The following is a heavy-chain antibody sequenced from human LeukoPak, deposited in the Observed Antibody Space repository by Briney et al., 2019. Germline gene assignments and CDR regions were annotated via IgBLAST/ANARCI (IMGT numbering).Heavy chain of an antibody. J-gene: IGHJ5*02. CDR1: GFTSSNYW. V-gene: IGHV3-74*01. D-gene: IGHD3-22*01. Sequence: GGSLRLSCAASGFTSSNYWMHWVRQAPGKGLVWVSRINSDGINTSYADSVKGRFTISRDSAKNTLNLQMNSLRAEDTAVYYCARDLGQYYDTSDNWFDPWGQGTLVTVSS. CDR2: INSDGINT. CDR3: ARDLGQYYDTSDNWFDP.